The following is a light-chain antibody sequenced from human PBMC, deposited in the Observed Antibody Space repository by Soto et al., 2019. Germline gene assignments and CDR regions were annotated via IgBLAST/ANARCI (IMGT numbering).Light chain of an antibody. V-gene: IGKV1-39*01. CDR3: QQSYSTPPWT. CDR1: RSISSY. J-gene: IGKJ1*01. Sequence: DIQMTQSPPSLSASVGDRVTITCRAGRSISSYLNWYQQKPGKATKLLIYAASSLQSGVPSRFSGSGSGTDFTLTISSLQPEDFATYYCQQSYSTPPWTFGQGTKV. CDR2: AAS.